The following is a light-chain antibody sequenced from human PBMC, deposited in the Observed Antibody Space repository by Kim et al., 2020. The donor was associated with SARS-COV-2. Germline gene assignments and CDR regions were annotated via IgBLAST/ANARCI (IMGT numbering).Light chain of an antibody. J-gene: IGKJ4*01. Sequence: LPQRERPPLSLRASQSVSSYLAWYQQKPGQPPRLLVYDASNRATGVPARFSGSGSGTDFTLTISGLEPEDFAVYYCQERSNWPHLTFGGGTKLEIK. CDR1: QSVSSY. CDR3: QERSNWPHLT. CDR2: DAS. V-gene: IGKV3-11*01.